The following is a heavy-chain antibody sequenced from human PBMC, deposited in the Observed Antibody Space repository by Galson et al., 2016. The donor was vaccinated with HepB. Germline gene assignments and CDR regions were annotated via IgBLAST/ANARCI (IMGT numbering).Heavy chain of an antibody. J-gene: IGHJ6*02. V-gene: IGHV4-34*01. CDR3: ARDSGYDYHYSYNALDV. CDR1: GGSFSGHY. D-gene: IGHD5-12*01. CDR2: INHSGTT. Sequence: ETLSLTCAVYGGSFSGHYWSWIRQPPGKGLEWIGEINHSGTTYYNPSLKSRVNISIDTSKNQFSLKVISLTVADTAVYYCARDSGYDYHYSYNALDVWGQGTAVTVS.